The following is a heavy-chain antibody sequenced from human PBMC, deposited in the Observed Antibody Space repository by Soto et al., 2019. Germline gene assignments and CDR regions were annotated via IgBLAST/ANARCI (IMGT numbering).Heavy chain of an antibody. CDR2: ISGSGGST. CDR1: GSIFSSYA. Sequence: EVQLLESGGGLVQPGGSLRLSCAASGSIFSSYAMSWVRQAPGKGLEWVSAISGSGGSTYYADSVKGRFTISRDNSKNTLYLQMNSLRAEDTAVYYCAKVRYGRAVAGADWGQGTMVTVSS. V-gene: IGHV3-23*01. CDR3: AKVRYGRAVAGAD. J-gene: IGHJ3*01. D-gene: IGHD6-19*01.